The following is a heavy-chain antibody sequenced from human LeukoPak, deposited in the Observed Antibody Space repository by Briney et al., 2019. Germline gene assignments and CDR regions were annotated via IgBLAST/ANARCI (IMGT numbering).Heavy chain of an antibody. CDR3: ARVDYYDSSGYYDDAFDI. D-gene: IGHD3-22*01. V-gene: IGHV3-30-3*01. CDR1: GFTFSSYA. CDR2: ISYDGSNK. Sequence: AERSLRLSCAASGFTFSSYAMHWVRQAPGKGLEWVAVISYDGSNKYYADSVKGRFTISRDNSKNTLYLQMNSLRAEDTAVYYCARVDYYDSSGYYDDAFDIWGQGTMVTVSS. J-gene: IGHJ3*02.